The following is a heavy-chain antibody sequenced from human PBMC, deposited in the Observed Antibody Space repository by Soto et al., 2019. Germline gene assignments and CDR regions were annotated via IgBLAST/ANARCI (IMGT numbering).Heavy chain of an antibody. J-gene: IGHJ4*02. D-gene: IGHD6-19*01. CDR1: GYTFTRYG. V-gene: IGHV1-18*04. Sequence: QVQLVQSGAEVKKPGASVKVSCKASGYTFTRYGISWVRQAPGQGIEWMGWISAYNGNTHFAQKFQGRVTMTTDRSTSTAYMELRSLRSDDTAVYYCARGPSSGWAHDFWGRGTLVTVSS. CDR2: ISAYNGNT. CDR3: ARGPSSGWAHDF.